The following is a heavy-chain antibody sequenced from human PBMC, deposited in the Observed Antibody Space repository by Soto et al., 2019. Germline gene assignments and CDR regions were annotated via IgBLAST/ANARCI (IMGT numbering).Heavy chain of an antibody. V-gene: IGHV4-39*01. Sequence: QLRLQESGPGLVKPSETLTLTCTVSGGSISSSSYYWGWIRQPPGKGLEWIGTIYYSGSTYYNPSLKSRVTISVDTSKNKFSLKLGSVTAADTAVYYCARLGATKNYYYGVDGWGQGTTVTVSS. CDR3: ARLGATKNYYYGVDG. CDR2: IYYSGST. CDR1: GGSISSSSYY. J-gene: IGHJ6*02. D-gene: IGHD1-26*01.